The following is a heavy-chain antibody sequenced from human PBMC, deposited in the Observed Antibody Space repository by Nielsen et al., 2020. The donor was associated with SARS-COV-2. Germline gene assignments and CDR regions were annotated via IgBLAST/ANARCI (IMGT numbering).Heavy chain of an antibody. Sequence: ASVKVSCKASGYTFTSYAMHWVRQAPGQRLEWMGWINAGNGNTKYSQRFQGGVTITRDTSASTAYMELSSLRSEDTAVYYCARGIQLWLRSDYWGQGTLVTVSS. CDR3: ARGIQLWLRSDY. D-gene: IGHD5-18*01. J-gene: IGHJ4*02. CDR2: INAGNGNT. V-gene: IGHV1-3*01. CDR1: GYTFTSYA.